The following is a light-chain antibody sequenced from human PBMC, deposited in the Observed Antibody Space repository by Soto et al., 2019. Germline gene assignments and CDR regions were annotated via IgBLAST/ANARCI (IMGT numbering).Light chain of an antibody. Sequence: EIVMTQSPATLSVSPGERATLSCRASQSVSSNLAWYQQKPGQAPRLLIYGASTTATGIPARFSGSGSGTEFTLTISSLQSEDFAVYYCQQCNNWPPGTFGQGTKVEIK. CDR2: GAS. J-gene: IGKJ1*01. CDR3: QQCNNWPPGT. V-gene: IGKV3-15*01. CDR1: QSVSSN.